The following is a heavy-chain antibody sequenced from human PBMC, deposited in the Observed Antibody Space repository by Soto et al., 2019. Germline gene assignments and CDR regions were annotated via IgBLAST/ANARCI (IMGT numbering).Heavy chain of an antibody. CDR2: IHYSGRA. V-gene: IGHV4-59*12. CDR3: ARGVGGSGLNWFDP. Sequence: LETLSLTCTFSGSSIIGYYWTWIRQSPERGLEWIGYIHYSGRANYNPSLNSRLTMSVDRSKSQFSMKLASVTAADTAVYYCARGVGGSGLNWFDPWGQGTLVTVSS. D-gene: IGHD6-19*01. J-gene: IGHJ5*02. CDR1: GSSIIGYY.